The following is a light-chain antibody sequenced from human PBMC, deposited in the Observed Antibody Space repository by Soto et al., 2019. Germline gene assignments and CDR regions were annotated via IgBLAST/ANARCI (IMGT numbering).Light chain of an antibody. J-gene: IGKJ1*01. CDR2: DTS. Sequence: DIKMTQSPSTLSASVGDRVNITCRASQSISSWLAWYQQKPGKAPKLLIYDTSSLESGVPSRFSGSGSGTEFTLTISSLQPDDFAIYYCQQYSSYWTFGQGTKVEIK. V-gene: IGKV1-5*01. CDR3: QQYSSYWT. CDR1: QSISSW.